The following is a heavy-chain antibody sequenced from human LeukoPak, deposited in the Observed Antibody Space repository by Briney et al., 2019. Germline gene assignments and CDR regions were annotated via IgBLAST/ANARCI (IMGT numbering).Heavy chain of an antibody. J-gene: IGHJ4*02. Sequence: PGNSLSLSCAASGFTFSTSGMHWVRQAPDKGLEWVAVIWYDGSNKEYADSVKGRFTISRDNFKNTLYLQMNSLRAEDTAVYYCAKTHFHSGECIDYSGQGTLVTVYS. D-gene: IGHD2-21*01. CDR3: AKTHFHSGECIDY. CDR2: IWYDGSNK. CDR1: GFTFSTSG. V-gene: IGHV3-33*06.